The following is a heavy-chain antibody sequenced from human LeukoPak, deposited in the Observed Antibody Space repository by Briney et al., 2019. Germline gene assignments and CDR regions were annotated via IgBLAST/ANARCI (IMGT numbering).Heavy chain of an antibody. D-gene: IGHD5-12*01. Sequence: GGSLRLSCAASLFTLSVYCMRSGSQAPGKGLEWVANIKQDGSEKYYVDSVKGRFSISRDNAKNSLYLQMNSLRAEDTAVYYCARWGYQPVYSRSDYWGQGTLVTVSA. V-gene: IGHV3-7*01. J-gene: IGHJ4*02. CDR1: LFTLSVYC. CDR2: IKQDGSEK. CDR3: ARWGYQPVYSRSDY.